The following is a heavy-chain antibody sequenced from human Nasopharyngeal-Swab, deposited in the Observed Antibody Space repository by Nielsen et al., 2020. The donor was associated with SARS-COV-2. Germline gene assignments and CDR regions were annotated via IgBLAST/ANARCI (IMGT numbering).Heavy chain of an antibody. D-gene: IGHD2-8*02. J-gene: IGHJ5*02. CDR2: FDPEDGET. Sequence: ASVKVSCKVSGYTLTELSMHWVRQAPGKGLEWMGGFDPEDGETIYAQKFQGRVTMTEDTSTDTAYMDLSSLRFEDTAVYYCATSSPVVSSGNWFDPWGQGTLVTVSS. V-gene: IGHV1-24*01. CDR1: GYTLTELS. CDR3: ATSSPVVSSGNWFDP.